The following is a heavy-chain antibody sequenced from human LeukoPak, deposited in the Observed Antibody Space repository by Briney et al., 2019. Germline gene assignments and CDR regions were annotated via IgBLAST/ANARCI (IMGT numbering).Heavy chain of an antibody. J-gene: IGHJ5*02. D-gene: IGHD1-14*01. Sequence: PGGSPRLSCAASGFAFSNFAMTWVRQAPGKGLQWVAAISGTGGSTYYADSMKGRLTISRDNSKNTLYLQMYSLRAEDTAVYYCAKSASPDPLSWFDPWGQGTLVIVSS. CDR1: GFAFSNFA. CDR3: AKSASPDPLSWFDP. V-gene: IGHV3-23*01. CDR2: ISGTGGST.